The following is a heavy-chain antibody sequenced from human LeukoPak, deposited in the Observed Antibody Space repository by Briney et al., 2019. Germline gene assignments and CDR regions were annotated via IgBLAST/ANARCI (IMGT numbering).Heavy chain of an antibody. V-gene: IGHV4-39*01. CDR1: GGSISSSSYY. CDR2: IYYSGST. J-gene: IGHJ4*02. D-gene: IGHD1-14*01. CDR3: ARGGTGMVAPFDY. Sequence: SETLSLTCTVSGGSISSSSYYWGWMRQPPGKGLEWIGSIYYSGSTYYNPSLKSRVTISVDTSKNQFSLKLSSVTAADTAVYYCARGGTGMVAPFDYWGQGTLVTVSS.